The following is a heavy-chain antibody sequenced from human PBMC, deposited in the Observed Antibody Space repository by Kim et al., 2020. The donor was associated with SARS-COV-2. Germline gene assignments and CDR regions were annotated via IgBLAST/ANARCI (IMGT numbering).Heavy chain of an antibody. V-gene: IGHV3-48*04. CDR3: TRAYMKYFDY. CDR2: NV. D-gene: IGHD4-4*01. Sequence: NVYYADSVKGRFTISRDNAKNSLYLRMTSLRVEDTAVYYCTRAYMKYFDYWGQGTLVTVSS. J-gene: IGHJ4*02.